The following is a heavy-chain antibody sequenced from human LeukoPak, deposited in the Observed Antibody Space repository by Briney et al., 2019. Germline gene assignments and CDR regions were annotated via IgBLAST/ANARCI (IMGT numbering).Heavy chain of an antibody. CDR2: ISGSGGST. D-gene: IGHD6-13*01. CDR3: ATEHSSSWHL. V-gene: IGHV3-23*01. Sequence: GGSLRLSCAASGFTFSSYEMNWVRQAPGKGLEWVSAISGSGGSTYYADSVKGRFTISRDNSKNTLYLQMNSLRAEDTAVYYCATEHSSSWHLWGRGTLVTVSS. CDR1: GFTFSSYE. J-gene: IGHJ4*02.